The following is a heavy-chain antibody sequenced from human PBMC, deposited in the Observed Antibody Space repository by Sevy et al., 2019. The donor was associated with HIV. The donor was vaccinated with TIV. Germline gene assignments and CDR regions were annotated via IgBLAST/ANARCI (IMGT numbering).Heavy chain of an antibody. Sequence: GGSLRLFCAASGFTFSDYAMHWVRHTQGKGLEWVAVISYDGINKNYADSVKGRFTLSRDNSKNTLSLQMNSPRTEDTAVYYCARDRSTRWINYYFDYWGQGTLVTVSS. CDR3: ARDRSTRWINYYFDY. V-gene: IGHV3-30-3*01. D-gene: IGHD2-2*01. J-gene: IGHJ4*02. CDR2: ISYDGINK. CDR1: GFTFSDYA.